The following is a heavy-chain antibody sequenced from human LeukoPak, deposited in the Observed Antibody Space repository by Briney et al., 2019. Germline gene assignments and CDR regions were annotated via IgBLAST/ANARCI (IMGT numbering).Heavy chain of an antibody. CDR3: AKGTLYCGGDCYPPLEYGMDV. D-gene: IGHD2-21*02. J-gene: IGHJ6*02. Sequence: QTGGSLRLSCAASGFTFSSYAMSWARQAPGKGLEWVSAISGSGGSTYYADSVKGRFTISRDNSKNTLYLQMNSLRAEDTAVYYCAKGTLYCGGDCYPPLEYGMDVWGQGTTVTVSS. V-gene: IGHV3-23*01. CDR2: ISGSGGST. CDR1: GFTFSSYA.